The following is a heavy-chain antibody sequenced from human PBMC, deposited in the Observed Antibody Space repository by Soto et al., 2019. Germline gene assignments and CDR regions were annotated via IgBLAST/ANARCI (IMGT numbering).Heavy chain of an antibody. D-gene: IGHD3-3*01. CDR3: ARHWRTGYSTVFGVVMGWFDP. CDR1: GDSITSTDYY. CDR2: IYYSVST. J-gene: IGHJ5*02. Sequence: PSETLSLTCTATGDSITSTDYYWGWIRQPPGKGLEWVASIYYSVSTYHNPSLKSRVTISVDTSKNQFSLKVTSVTAADTAVYYCARHWRTGYSTVFGVVMGWFDPWGQGTLVTVSS. V-gene: IGHV4-39*01.